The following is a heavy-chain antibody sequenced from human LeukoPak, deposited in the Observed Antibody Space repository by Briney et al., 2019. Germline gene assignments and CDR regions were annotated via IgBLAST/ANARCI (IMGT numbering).Heavy chain of an antibody. CDR3: ARYDGGSGPFDY. D-gene: IGHD3-10*01. Sequence: GGSLRLSCAASGFSISSSAMNWIRQAPGKGLEWVSYISGSGTNIDYADSVKGRFTISRDNAKNSVYLQMNSLRAEDRAVYYCARYDGGSGPFDYWGQGTLVTVSS. V-gene: IGHV3-48*04. J-gene: IGHJ4*02. CDR2: ISGSGTNI. CDR1: GFSISSSA.